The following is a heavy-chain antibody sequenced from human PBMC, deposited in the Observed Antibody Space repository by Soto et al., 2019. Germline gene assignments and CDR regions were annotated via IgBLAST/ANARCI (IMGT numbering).Heavy chain of an antibody. CDR2: ISGSGGST. Sequence: LRLSCAASGFTFSSYAMSWVRQAPGKGLEWVSAISGSGGSTYYADSVKGRFTISRDNSKNTLYLQMDSLRAEDTAVYYCATQITGTTKSNYWAQGTLVTVSS. D-gene: IGHD1-7*01. V-gene: IGHV3-23*01. CDR3: ATQITGTTKSNY. CDR1: GFTFSSYA. J-gene: IGHJ4*02.